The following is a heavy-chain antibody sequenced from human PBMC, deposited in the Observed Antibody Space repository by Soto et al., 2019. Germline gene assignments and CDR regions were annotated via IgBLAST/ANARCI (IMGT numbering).Heavy chain of an antibody. CDR2: MNPNSGNT. CDR1: GYTFTSYD. Sequence: ASVKVSCKASGYTFTSYDINWVRQATGQGLEWMGWMNPNSGNTGYAQKFQGRVTMTRNTSISTAYMELSSLRSEDTAVYYCAFGGPLVPAALYYYYGMDVWGQGTTVTVSS. D-gene: IGHD2-2*01. V-gene: IGHV1-8*01. CDR3: AFGGPLVPAALYYYYGMDV. J-gene: IGHJ6*02.